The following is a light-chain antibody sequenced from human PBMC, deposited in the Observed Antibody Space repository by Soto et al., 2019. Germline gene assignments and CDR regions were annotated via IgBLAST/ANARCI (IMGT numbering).Light chain of an antibody. CDR1: QNISNY. CDR2: DVS. J-gene: IGKJ1*01. V-gene: IGKV3-11*01. CDR3: QQRSNCPRT. Sequence: IVLTQSPATLSLSPGKRATLSCRASQNISNYLIWYQQKPGQAPRLLIYDVSNRATGIPARFSGSGSGTDFTRTISSLEPEDFAVYYWQQRSNCPRTFGQGTKVEIK.